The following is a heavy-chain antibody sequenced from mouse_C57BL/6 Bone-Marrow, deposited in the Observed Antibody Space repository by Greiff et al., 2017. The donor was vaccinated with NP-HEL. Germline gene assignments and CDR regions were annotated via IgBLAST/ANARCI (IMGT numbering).Heavy chain of an antibody. V-gene: IGHV1-76*01. J-gene: IGHJ1*03. CDR1: GYTFTDYY. CDR2: IYPGSGNT. D-gene: IGHD2-4*01. CDR3: ARWDYDYDEDWYFDV. Sequence: QLQLKESGAELVRPGASVKLSCKASGYTFTDYYINWVKQRPGQGLEWIARIYPGSGNTYYNEKFKGKATLTAEKSSSTAYMQLSSLTSEDSAVYFCARWDYDYDEDWYFDVWGTGTTVTVSS.